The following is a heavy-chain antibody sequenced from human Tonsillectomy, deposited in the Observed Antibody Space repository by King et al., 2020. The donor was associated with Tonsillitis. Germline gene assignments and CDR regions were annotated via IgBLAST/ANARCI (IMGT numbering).Heavy chain of an antibody. J-gene: IGHJ4*02. Sequence: DVQLVESGGDFVQPGKSLRLSCIASGFTFSSSAMTWVRQAPGKGLQWVSSISNSGSSTFYAAYAEGRFTISRDNSKNTLYLQMNSRIVEDTAIYYCAKGHDYNARIHPDCWGGGTLVTVSS. D-gene: IGHD3-10*01. CDR2: ISNSGSST. CDR1: GFTFSSSA. CDR3: AKGHDYNARIHPDC. V-gene: IGHV3-23*04.